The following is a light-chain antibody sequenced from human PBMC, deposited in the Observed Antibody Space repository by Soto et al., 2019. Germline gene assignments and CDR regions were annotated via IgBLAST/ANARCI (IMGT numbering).Light chain of an antibody. CDR2: DAS. Sequence: EIVLTQSPDTLSLSPGERATLSCRASQSVGSSLAWYQQKPGQAPRLLIYDASNRATGIPARFSGSGSGTDFTLTISSLEPEDFAVYYCQQSSNWPPEVTFGPGTKVDIK. J-gene: IGKJ3*01. V-gene: IGKV3-11*01. CDR1: QSVGSS. CDR3: QQSSNWPPEVT.